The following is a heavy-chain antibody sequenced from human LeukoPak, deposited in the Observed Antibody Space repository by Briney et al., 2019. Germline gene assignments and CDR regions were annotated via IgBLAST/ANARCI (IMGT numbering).Heavy chain of an antibody. V-gene: IGHV5-51*01. CDR1: GYSFTSYW. J-gene: IGHJ4*02. CDR3: ARRADYNVLTGYHKGHLDY. CDR2: IYPGDSDT. Sequence: GESLKISCKGSGYSFTSYWIGWVRPMPGKGLEWMGIIYPGDSDTRYSPSFQGQVTISADKSITTAYLQCSSLQASDTAMYYCARRADYNVLTGYHKGHLDYWGQGTLVTVSS. D-gene: IGHD3-9*01.